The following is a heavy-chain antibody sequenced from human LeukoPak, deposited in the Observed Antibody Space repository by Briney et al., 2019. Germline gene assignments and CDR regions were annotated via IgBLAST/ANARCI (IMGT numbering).Heavy chain of an antibody. V-gene: IGHV3-23*01. CDR1: GFTFSSYA. Sequence: GGSLRLSRAASGFTFSSYAMSWVRQAPGKGLEWVSAISGSGGGTYYADSVKGRFTISRDNSKNTLYLQMNSLRAEDTAVYYCAKIYCSGGSCSQYFDYWGQGTLVTVSS. J-gene: IGHJ4*02. CDR2: ISGSGGGT. D-gene: IGHD2-15*01. CDR3: AKIYCSGGSCSQYFDY.